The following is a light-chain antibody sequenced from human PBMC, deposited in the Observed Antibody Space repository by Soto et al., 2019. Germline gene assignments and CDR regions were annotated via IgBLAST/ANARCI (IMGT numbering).Light chain of an antibody. Sequence: EIVLTQSPGNLSLSPGERATLSCRASQSVSSTYLAWYQHRPGQAPRLLIYGASRRATGIPDRFSGSGSGTEFTLTISRLESEDFAVYYCQQYDSSSWTFGQGTKVEIK. CDR1: QSVSSTY. V-gene: IGKV3-20*01. CDR2: GAS. CDR3: QQYDSSSWT. J-gene: IGKJ1*01.